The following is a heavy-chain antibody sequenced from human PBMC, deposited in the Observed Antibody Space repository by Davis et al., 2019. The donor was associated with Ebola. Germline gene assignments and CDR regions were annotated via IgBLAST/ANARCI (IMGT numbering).Heavy chain of an antibody. Sequence: GSLRLSCAASGFTFSSYWMNWVRQVPGKGLVWVSRIKTDGSNTNYADSVKGRFTISRDNAKNTLYLQMDRLRVEGTAVYYCARDYGDYINDYWGQGTLVTVSS. CDR3: ARDYGDYINDY. V-gene: IGHV3-74*01. D-gene: IGHD4-17*01. J-gene: IGHJ4*02. CDR2: IKTDGSNT. CDR1: GFTFSSYW.